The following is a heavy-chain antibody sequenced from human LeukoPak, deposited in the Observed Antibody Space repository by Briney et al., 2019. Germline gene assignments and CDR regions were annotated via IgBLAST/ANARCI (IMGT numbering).Heavy chain of an antibody. CDR1: GYTFTGYY. V-gene: IGHV1-2*02. CDR3: ARGVQWLAYYFDY. D-gene: IGHD6-19*01. CDR2: INPNSGGT. Sequence: ASVKVSCKASGYTFTGYYMHWVRQAPGQGLEWMGWINPNSGGTNYAQKFQGRVTMTRGTSISTAYMELSRLRSDDTAVYYCARGVQWLAYYFDYWGQGTLVTVSS. J-gene: IGHJ4*02.